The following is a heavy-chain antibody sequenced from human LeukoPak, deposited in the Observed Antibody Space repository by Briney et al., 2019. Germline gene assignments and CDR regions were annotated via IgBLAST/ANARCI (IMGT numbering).Heavy chain of an antibody. J-gene: IGHJ5*02. D-gene: IGHD3-16*02. CDR3: ARDNSVGDIAWWFDP. Sequence: ASVKVSCKASGYTFTSYYMHWVRQAPGQGLEWMGLINPSGSSTLYAQKFQGRVTMTRDMSTTTDYMELSSLRSEDTAVYYCARDNSVGDIAWWFDPWGQGTLVTVSS. CDR1: GYTFTSYY. CDR2: INPSGSST. V-gene: IGHV1-46*01.